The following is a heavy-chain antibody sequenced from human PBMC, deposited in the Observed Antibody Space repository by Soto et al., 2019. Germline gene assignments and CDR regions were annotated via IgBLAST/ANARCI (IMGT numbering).Heavy chain of an antibody. Sequence: QVQLVQSGAEVKKPGSSVTVSCRASGGTFSNYAINWVRQAPGQGLEWMAGIIPLFGTTNYAQKFQGRVTLTADESTSAAYMELPSLRSEDTAVFYCATSPYSYDTSGYLDYWGQGTLVTVSS. CDR3: ATSPYSYDTSGYLDY. V-gene: IGHV1-69*12. J-gene: IGHJ4*02. CDR1: GGTFSNYA. CDR2: IIPLFGTT. D-gene: IGHD3-22*01.